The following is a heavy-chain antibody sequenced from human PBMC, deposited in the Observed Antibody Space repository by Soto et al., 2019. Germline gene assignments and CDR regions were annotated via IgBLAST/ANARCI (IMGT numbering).Heavy chain of an antibody. Sequence: VGSLRLSCAASGFTFSSYGMHWVRQAPGKGLEWVAVIWYDGSNKYYADSVKGRFTISRDNSKNTLYLQMNSLRAEDTAVYYCAGCSSTSDYAFDIWGQGTMVTVSS. D-gene: IGHD2-2*01. CDR3: AGCSSTSDYAFDI. V-gene: IGHV3-33*01. CDR1: GFTFSSYG. J-gene: IGHJ3*02. CDR2: IWYDGSNK.